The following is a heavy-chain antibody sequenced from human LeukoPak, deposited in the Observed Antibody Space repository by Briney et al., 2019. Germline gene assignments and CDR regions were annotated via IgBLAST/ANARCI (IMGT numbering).Heavy chain of an antibody. CDR3: ARDRGIAARLHYYYYMDV. J-gene: IGHJ6*03. V-gene: IGHV1-46*01. CDR1: GYTFTSYY. Sequence: GASVKVSCKASGYTFTSYYMHWVRQAPGQGLEWMGIINPSGGSTSYAQKFQGRVTMTRDTSTSTVYMELSSLRSEDTAVYYCARDRGIAARLHYYYYMDVWGKGTTVTVSS. CDR2: INPSGGST. D-gene: IGHD6-6*01.